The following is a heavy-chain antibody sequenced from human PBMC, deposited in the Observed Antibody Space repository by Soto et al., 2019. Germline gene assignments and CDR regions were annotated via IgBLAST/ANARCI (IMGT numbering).Heavy chain of an antibody. Sequence: QVQLLESGGGVVQPGRSLRLSCAASGFSFNTYGMHWVRQAPGKGLEWVAVISYNGDKTFYADSVKGRFTISRDNSQNTLYIPMNSLRPEDTAVYYCATDRIRGASYFGYWGQGTLVTVSS. CDR2: ISYNGDKT. J-gene: IGHJ4*02. CDR1: GFSFNTYG. D-gene: IGHD3-10*01. CDR3: ATDRIRGASYFGY. V-gene: IGHV3-30*03.